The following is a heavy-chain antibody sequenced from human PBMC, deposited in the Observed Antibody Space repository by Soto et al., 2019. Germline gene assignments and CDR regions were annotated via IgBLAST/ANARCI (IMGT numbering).Heavy chain of an antibody. D-gene: IGHD6-25*01. J-gene: IGHJ5*02. V-gene: IGHV6-1*01. CDR1: WDSVASNSAA. CDR3: ARDFSSAHWFDP. Sequence: PSETLCLTCAISWDSVASNSAAWNWIRQNPSRGLEWLGRTYYRSKWYNDYAVSVKSRITINPDTSKNQFSLQLNSVTPEDTAVYYCARDFSSAHWFDPWGQGTLVTVSS. CDR2: TYYRSKWYN.